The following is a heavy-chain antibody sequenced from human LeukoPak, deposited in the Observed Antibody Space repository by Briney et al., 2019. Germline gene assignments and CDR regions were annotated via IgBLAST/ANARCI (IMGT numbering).Heavy chain of an antibody. Sequence: PSETLSLTCTVSGGSISSGDYYLSWIRQPPGKGLEWIGYIYYSGSTYYNPSLKSRVTISVDTSKNQFSLKLSSVTAADTAVYYCARGELQGHYYYYYYMDVWGKGTTVTVSS. D-gene: IGHD1-26*01. CDR3: ARGELQGHYYYYYYMDV. CDR2: IYYSGST. CDR1: GGSISSGDYY. J-gene: IGHJ6*03. V-gene: IGHV4-30-4*08.